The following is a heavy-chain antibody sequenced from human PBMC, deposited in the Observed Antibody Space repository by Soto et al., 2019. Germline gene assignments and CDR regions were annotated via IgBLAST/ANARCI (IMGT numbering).Heavy chain of an antibody. Sequence: SETLSLTCTLSGSITGYYWSCVRQPPWKRREWIGYMFHGGTTQYNPSLQSRVTLSLDTAKNQFSLSLTSVTAADTALYYCARERKGFGYIEFWGQGALVTVS. CDR2: MFHGGTT. J-gene: IGHJ4*02. V-gene: IGHV4-59*01. CDR1: GSITGYY. D-gene: IGHD2-15*01. CDR3: ARERKGFGYIEF.